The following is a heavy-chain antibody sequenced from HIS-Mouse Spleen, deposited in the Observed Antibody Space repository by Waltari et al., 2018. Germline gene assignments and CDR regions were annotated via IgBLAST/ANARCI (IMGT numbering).Heavy chain of an antibody. D-gene: IGHD4-4*01. J-gene: IGHJ4*02. CDR2: INHSGST. CDR1: GGSFSGYY. CDR3: ARDYSNYLYYFDY. V-gene: IGHV4-34*01. Sequence: QVQLQQWGAGLLKPSETLSLTCAVYGGSFSGYYWSWIRQPPGKGLEWIGEINHSGSTNYTPSLKSRATISVDTSKNQFSLKLSSVTAADTAVYYCARDYSNYLYYFDYWGQGTLVTVSS.